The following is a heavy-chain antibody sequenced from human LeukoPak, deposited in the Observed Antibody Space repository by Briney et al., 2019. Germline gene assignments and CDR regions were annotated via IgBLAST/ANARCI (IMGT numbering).Heavy chain of an antibody. CDR1: GGSFSGYY. J-gene: IGHJ2*01. CDR2: INHSGST. CDR3: ARGRGRYWYFDL. V-gene: IGHV4-34*01. Sequence: SEILSLTCAVYGGSFSGYYWSWIRQPPGKGLEWIGEINHSGSTNYNPSLKSRVTISVDTSKNQFSLKLSSVTAADTAVYYCARGRGRYWYFDLWGRGTLVTVSS.